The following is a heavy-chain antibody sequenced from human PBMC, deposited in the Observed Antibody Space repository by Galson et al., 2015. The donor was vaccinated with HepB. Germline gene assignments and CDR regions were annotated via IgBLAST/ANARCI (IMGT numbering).Heavy chain of an antibody. Sequence: SLRLSCAASGFTFSSYGMHWVRQAPGKGLEWVAVIWYDGSNKYYADSVKGRFTISRDNSKNTLYLQMNSLRAEDTAVYYCARVMVIATKRILSAFDIWGQGTMVTVSS. J-gene: IGHJ3*02. CDR3: ARVMVIATKRILSAFDI. CDR2: IWYDGSNK. D-gene: IGHD2-21*01. CDR1: GFTFSSYG. V-gene: IGHV3-33*01.